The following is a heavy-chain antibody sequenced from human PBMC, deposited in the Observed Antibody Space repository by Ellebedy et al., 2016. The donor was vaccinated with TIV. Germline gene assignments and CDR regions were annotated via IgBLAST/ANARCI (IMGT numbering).Heavy chain of an antibody. CDR1: GFTFGDYA. Sequence: GGSLRLSXTASGFTFGDYAMSWVRQAPGKGLEWVSFIRSKACGGTTEYAASVKGRFTISRDDSKSIAYLQMNSLKAEDTAVYYCTRDLTTLAAAGTGIYYYTMDVWGQGTTVTVSS. V-gene: IGHV3-49*04. CDR3: TRDLTTLAAAGTGIYYYTMDV. J-gene: IGHJ6*02. D-gene: IGHD6-13*01. CDR2: IRSKACGGTT.